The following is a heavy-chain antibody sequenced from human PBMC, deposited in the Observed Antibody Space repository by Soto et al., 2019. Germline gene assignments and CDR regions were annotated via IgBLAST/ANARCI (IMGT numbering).Heavy chain of an antibody. CDR2: INSDGSST. D-gene: IGHD2-2*01. J-gene: IGHJ5*02. V-gene: IGHV3-74*01. Sequence: SLRLSCAASGFTFSSYWMHWVRQAPGKGLVWVSRINSDGSSTSYADSVKGRFTISRDNAKNTLYLQMNSLRAEDTAVYYCARDLGYCSSTSCLNWFDPWGQGTLVTVSS. CDR1: GFTFSSYW. CDR3: ARDLGYCSSTSCLNWFDP.